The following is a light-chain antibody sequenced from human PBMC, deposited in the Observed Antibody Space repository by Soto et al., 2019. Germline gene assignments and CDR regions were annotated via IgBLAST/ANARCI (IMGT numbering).Light chain of an antibody. Sequence: DIKMKQSPSTLSASVGDRVTITCRASQSISSWLAWYQHKPGKAPKLLIYDASSLQSGVPSRFSGSGSGTDFTLTISCLQSEDFATYYCQQYYSYPLTFGGGTKVDIK. J-gene: IGKJ4*01. CDR3: QQYYSYPLT. CDR2: DAS. CDR1: QSISSW. V-gene: IGKV1-5*01.